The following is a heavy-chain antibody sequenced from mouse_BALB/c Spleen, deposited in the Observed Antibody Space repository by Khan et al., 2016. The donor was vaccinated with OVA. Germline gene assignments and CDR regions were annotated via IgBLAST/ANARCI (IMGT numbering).Heavy chain of an antibody. CDR1: GFTFSNYA. Sequence: EVELVESGGDLVKPGGSLKLSCAASGFTFSNYAMSWVRQTPEKRLEWVASISSGGTTYSPDSVKGRFTISRDNGRNILYLQMSSLRSEDTAMYYCARDYWFTYWGQGTLVTVSA. V-gene: IGHV5-6-5*01. CDR2: ISSGGTT. CDR3: ARDYWFTY. J-gene: IGHJ3*01.